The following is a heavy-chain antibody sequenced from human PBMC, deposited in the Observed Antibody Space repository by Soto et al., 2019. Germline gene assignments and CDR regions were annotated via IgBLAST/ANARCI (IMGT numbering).Heavy chain of an antibody. J-gene: IGHJ5*02. CDR1: GFTFSYYG. CDR2: ISYDENHK. CDR3: AKDGYDGVSIPGWFGP. D-gene: IGHD2-21*01. Sequence: QVHLVESGGGVVQPGRSLRLSCADSGFTFSYYGMHWVRQAPGKGLAWVAFISYDENHKYYADSVKGRFTISRDNSNNTLFLQMSRLRAEDTATYCCAKDGYDGVSIPGWFGPWGQGTLVSVSS. V-gene: IGHV3-30*18.